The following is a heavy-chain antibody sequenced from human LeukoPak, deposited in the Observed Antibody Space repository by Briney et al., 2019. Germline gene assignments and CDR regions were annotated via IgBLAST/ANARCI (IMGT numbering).Heavy chain of an antibody. CDR3: ARDNWNYQSWFDP. Sequence: GASVKVSCKASGGTFSSYAISWVRQAPGQGLEWMGGIIPIFGTANYAQKFQGRVTITTDESTSTAYMELSNLRSEDTAVYYCARDNWNYQSWFDPWGQGTLVTVFS. CDR2: IIPIFGTA. J-gene: IGHJ5*02. CDR1: GGTFSSYA. D-gene: IGHD1-7*01. V-gene: IGHV1-69*05.